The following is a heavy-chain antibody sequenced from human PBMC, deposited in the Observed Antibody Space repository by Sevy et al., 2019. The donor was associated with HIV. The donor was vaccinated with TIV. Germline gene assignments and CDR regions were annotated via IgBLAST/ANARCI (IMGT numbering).Heavy chain of an antibody. CDR1: GYRFTSYW. Sequence: GESLKISCKASGYRFTSYWIAWERQMPGKGLEWMGIIYPGDSETRYSPSFQGQVTISADKSISTAYLQWSSLRASDTAMFFCARRGYDTSGYPQYYFDYWGHGTLVTVSS. CDR3: ARRGYDTSGYPQYYFDY. J-gene: IGHJ4*01. V-gene: IGHV5-51*01. D-gene: IGHD3-22*01. CDR2: IYPGDSET.